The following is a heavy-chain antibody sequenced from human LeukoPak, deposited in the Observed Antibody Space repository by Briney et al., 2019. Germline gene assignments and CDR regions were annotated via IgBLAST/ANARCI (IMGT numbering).Heavy chain of an antibody. CDR3: AKDNRRHYTSGPNPDSPH. V-gene: IGHV3-9*01. Sequence: GRSLRLSCAGSGFIFNNYAMHWVRQPPGKGLEWVSGISWNSGSIDYADSVKGRFTISRDNAKNSLYLQMNSLRVEDTAFYYCAKDNRRHYTSGPNPDSPHGGQGALVTVSS. D-gene: IGHD6-19*01. CDR2: ISWNSGSI. J-gene: IGHJ4*02. CDR1: GFIFNNYA.